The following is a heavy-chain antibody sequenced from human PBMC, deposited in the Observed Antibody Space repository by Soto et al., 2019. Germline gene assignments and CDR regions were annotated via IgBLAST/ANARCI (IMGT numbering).Heavy chain of an antibody. V-gene: IGHV4-39*01. CDR1: GDSITSNSYF. Sequence: SETLSLTCTVSGDSITSNSYFWAWIRQPPGKGLEWIGSIYYSGTTYYNPSLKSRVTISVDRSRNQFSLKLSSVTAANTAVYYCARHFSVDYFDYWGQRALVTVSS. J-gene: IGHJ4*02. CDR2: IYYSGTT. CDR3: ARHFSVDYFDY.